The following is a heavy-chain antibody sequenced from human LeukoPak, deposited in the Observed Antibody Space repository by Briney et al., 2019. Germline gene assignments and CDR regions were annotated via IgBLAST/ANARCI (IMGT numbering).Heavy chain of an antibody. Sequence: SETLSLNCAVSGGSFNVYYWNWIRQPPGKGLEWLGYIYNGGSTSYNPSLKSRVTISVDTSKNQLSLQLSSVTAADTAVYYCAREGGGPTEDYWGQGTLVTVSS. CDR2: IYNGGST. V-gene: IGHV4-59*01. D-gene: IGHD3-16*01. CDR3: AREGGGPTEDY. J-gene: IGHJ4*02. CDR1: GGSFNVYY.